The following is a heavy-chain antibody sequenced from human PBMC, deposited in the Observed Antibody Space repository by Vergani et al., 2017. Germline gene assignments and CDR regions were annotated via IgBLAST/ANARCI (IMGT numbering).Heavy chain of an antibody. CDR3: ARAPTIFGVVSYFDY. D-gene: IGHD3-3*01. CDR1: GFTFSSYW. J-gene: IGHJ4*02. CDR2: IKQDGSEK. V-gene: IGHV3-7*03. Sequence: EVQLVESGGGLVQPGGSLRLSCAASGFTFSSYWMSWVRQAPGKGLEGVANIKQDGSEKYYVDSVKGRFTISRDNAKNSLYLQMNSLRAEDKAVYYCARAPTIFGVVSYFDYWGQGTLVTVSS.